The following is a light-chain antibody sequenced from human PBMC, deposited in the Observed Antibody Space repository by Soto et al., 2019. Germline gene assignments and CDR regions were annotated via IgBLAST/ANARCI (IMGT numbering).Light chain of an antibody. CDR1: QTISRN. J-gene: IGKJ2*01. V-gene: IGKV1-39*01. CDR3: KQSYSTPYP. CDR2: VVS. Sequence: DIQLTQSPSSLSASVGDRVTITCRASQTISRNLNWYQQKPGEAPRLLMYVVSTLQGGVPSRFSGSESGTDYTLTISSVQPDDFATYYCKQSYSTPYPLGQGTKLEIK.